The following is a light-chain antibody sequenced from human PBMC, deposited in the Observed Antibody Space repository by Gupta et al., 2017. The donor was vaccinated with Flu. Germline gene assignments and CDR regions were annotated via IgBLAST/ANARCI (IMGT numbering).Light chain of an antibody. Sequence: NFMLTQPHSVSESPGKTVTISCTRTSGSIATTYVQWYQQRPGSSPTTVIYEDNRRLSGVPERFSGSIDSSSNSASLTITGLKTEDEAYYYCQSDDSISRYVVFGGGTKLTVL. V-gene: IGLV6-57*01. CDR2: EDN. CDR3: QSDDSISRYVV. J-gene: IGLJ2*01. CDR1: SGSIATTY.